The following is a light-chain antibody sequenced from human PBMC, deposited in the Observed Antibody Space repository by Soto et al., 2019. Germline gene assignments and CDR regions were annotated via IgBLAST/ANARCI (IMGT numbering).Light chain of an antibody. V-gene: IGLV7-46*01. CDR3: VLSYSDRRV. CDR1: TGAVTASHY. Sequence: QAVVTQEPSLTVSPGGTVTLTCDSSTGAVTASHYPFWFQQKPGQAPRTLIVDTSDKSSWTPARFSGSLLGGKAALTLSGAQPEDEAEYYCVLSYSDRRVFGGGIQLTVL. CDR2: DTS. J-gene: IGLJ7*01.